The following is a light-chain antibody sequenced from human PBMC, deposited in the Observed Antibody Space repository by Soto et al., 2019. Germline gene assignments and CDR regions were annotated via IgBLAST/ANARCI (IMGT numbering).Light chain of an antibody. J-gene: IGKJ4*01. CDR3: QQYDTSLST. CDR2: GAS. Sequence: IVLTQSPGTLSSSPGERVTLSCRCSQSVTSNYLAWYQQKPGQAPRLLVYGASSRATGIPDRFSGSGSGTDFTLTISRLEPEDFAMYYCQQYDTSLSTFGGGTKVDIK. V-gene: IGKV3-20*01. CDR1: QSVTSNY.